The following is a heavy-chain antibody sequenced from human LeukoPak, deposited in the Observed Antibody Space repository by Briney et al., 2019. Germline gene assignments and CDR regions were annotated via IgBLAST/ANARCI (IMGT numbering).Heavy chain of an antibody. Sequence: ASVKVSCKASGYTFTSYYMHWVRQAPGQGLEWMGLINPSGGSTSYAQKFQGRVTMTRDMSTSTDYMELSSLRSEDTAVYYCARDNSVEDTAWWFDPWGQGTLVTVS. CDR1: GYTFTSYY. J-gene: IGHJ5*02. CDR2: INPSGGST. CDR3: ARDNSVEDTAWWFDP. V-gene: IGHV1-46*01. D-gene: IGHD4-23*01.